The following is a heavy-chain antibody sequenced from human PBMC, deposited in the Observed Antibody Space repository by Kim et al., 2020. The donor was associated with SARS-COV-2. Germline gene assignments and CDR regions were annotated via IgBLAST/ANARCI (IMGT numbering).Heavy chain of an antibody. V-gene: IGHV1-2*05. J-gene: IGHJ4*02. CDR3: ARGSLTGYYNGGLGY. Sequence: ASVKVSCKASGYTFTGYYMHWVRQAPGQGLEWMGRINPNSGGTNYAQKFQGRVTMTRDTSISTAYMELSRLRSDDTVVYYCARGSLTGYYNGGLGYWGQGTLVTVSS. CDR1: GYTFTGYY. D-gene: IGHD3-9*01. CDR2: INPNSGGT.